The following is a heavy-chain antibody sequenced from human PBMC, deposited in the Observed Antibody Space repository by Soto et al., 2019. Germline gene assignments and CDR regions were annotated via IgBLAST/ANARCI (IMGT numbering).Heavy chain of an antibody. D-gene: IGHD6-19*01. V-gene: IGHV4-59*08. CDR2: TDYSGNT. Sequence: QVQLQESGPGLVRPSETLSLTCTVSSDSISSYYWIWIRQSPGKGLEWSGYTDYSGNTNYNPSRKSRVTMSGDTSKNQFSLRLSSVTAADTAVYYCARAVGDPLYYLDYWGQGTLVTVSS. J-gene: IGHJ4*02. CDR1: SDSISSYY. CDR3: ARAVGDPLYYLDY.